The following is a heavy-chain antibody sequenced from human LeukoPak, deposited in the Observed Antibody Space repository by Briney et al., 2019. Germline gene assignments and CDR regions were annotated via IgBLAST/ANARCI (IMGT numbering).Heavy chain of an antibody. Sequence: GESLKISCKGSGYSFTSYWIAWVRQMPGKGLEWMGIIYPDDSDTRYSPSFQGQVTISADKSISTAYLQWRSLKASDTAMYYCARLPYCSGGSCPPVYFDSWGQGTLVTVSS. CDR1: GYSFTSYW. J-gene: IGHJ4*02. V-gene: IGHV5-51*01. CDR2: IYPDDSDT. D-gene: IGHD2-15*01. CDR3: ARLPYCSGGSCPPVYFDS.